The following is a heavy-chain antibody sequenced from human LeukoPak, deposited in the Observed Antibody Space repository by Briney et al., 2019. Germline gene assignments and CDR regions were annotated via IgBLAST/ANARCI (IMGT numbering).Heavy chain of an antibody. V-gene: IGHV1-18*01. CDR1: GYTFANYG. D-gene: IGHD4-4*01. CDR2: ISAYNGYT. J-gene: IGHJ6*02. Sequence: ASVKVSCTASGYTFANYGITWVRQVPGHGLEWMGWISAYNGYTNYVQRLQGRVTMTTDTSTSTAYMEIRSLRSDDTAVYYCARDKMTTVTIRTYYYYYGMDVWGQGTTVTVSS. CDR3: ARDKMTTVTIRTYYYYYGMDV.